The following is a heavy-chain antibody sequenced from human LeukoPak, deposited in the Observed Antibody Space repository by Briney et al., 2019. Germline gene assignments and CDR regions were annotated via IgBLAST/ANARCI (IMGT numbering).Heavy chain of an antibody. D-gene: IGHD6-13*01. CDR1: GYTFTSYY. Sequence: ASVKVSCKASGYTFTSYYMHWVRQAPGQGLEWMGIINPSGGSTSYAQKFQGRVTMTRDTSTSTVYTELSSLRSEDTAVYYCARASRPYSSSWYVGPDYWGQGTLVTVSS. V-gene: IGHV1-46*01. CDR2: INPSGGST. CDR3: ARASRPYSSSWYVGPDY. J-gene: IGHJ4*02.